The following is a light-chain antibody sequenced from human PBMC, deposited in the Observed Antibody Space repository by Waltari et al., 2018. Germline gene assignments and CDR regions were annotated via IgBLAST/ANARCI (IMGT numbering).Light chain of an antibody. V-gene: IGLV2-23*02. CDR3: CSYAGSSTPWV. J-gene: IGLJ3*02. CDR1: SSDVGGYNL. Sequence: QSALTQPASVSGSPGQSITISCTGTSSDVGGYNLVSWYQQHPGKAPKLTIHEVSKRPSGVSNRFSGSKSGNTASLTISGLQAEDEADYYCCSYAGSSTPWVFGGGTKLTVL. CDR2: EVS.